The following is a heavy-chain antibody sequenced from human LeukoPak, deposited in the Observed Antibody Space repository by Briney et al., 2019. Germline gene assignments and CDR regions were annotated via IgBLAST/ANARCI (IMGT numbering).Heavy chain of an antibody. J-gene: IGHJ4*02. Sequence: GGSLRLSCAASGFTFSSYAMHWVRQAPGKGLEWVAVISYDGSNKYYAGSVKGRFTISRDNSKNTLYLQMSSLRAEDTAVYYCAVSRTVTTSGWGQGTLVTVSS. CDR1: GFTFSSYA. CDR2: ISYDGSNK. CDR3: AVSRTVTTSG. D-gene: IGHD4-17*01. V-gene: IGHV3-30-3*01.